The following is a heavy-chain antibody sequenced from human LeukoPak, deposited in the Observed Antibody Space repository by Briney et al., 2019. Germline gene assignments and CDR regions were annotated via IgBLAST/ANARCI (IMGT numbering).Heavy chain of an antibody. Sequence: SETLSLTCTVSGGSISSSSYYWGWIRQPPGKGLEWIGSIYHSGSSLYNPSLKSRVTISVDTSKNQFSLKLISMTAADTTVYYCARAGYSSSWFGFDPWGQGTLVTVSS. CDR3: ARAGYSSSWFGFDP. V-gene: IGHV4-39*07. J-gene: IGHJ5*02. CDR2: IYHSGSS. CDR1: GGSISSSSYY. D-gene: IGHD6-13*01.